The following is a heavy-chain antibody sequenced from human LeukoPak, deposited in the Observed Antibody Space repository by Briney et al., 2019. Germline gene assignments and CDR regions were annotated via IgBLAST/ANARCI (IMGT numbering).Heavy chain of an antibody. CDR1: GGSISSYY. J-gene: IGHJ4*02. CDR3: ARGGYYDSSGYYYLIDY. D-gene: IGHD3-22*01. Sequence: PSETLSLTCTVSGGSISSYYWSWIRQPAGKGLEWIGRIYTSGSTNYNPSLKSRVTMSVDTSKNQFSLKLSSVTAADTAVYYCARGGYYDSSGYYYLIDYWGQGTLVTVS. CDR2: IYTSGST. V-gene: IGHV4-4*07.